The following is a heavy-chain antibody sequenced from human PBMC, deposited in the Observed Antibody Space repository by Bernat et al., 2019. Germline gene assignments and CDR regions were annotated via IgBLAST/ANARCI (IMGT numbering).Heavy chain of an antibody. D-gene: IGHD3-3*01. V-gene: IGHV3-15*07. CDR2: IKSKTDGGST. CDR1: GFTFSNAW. Sequence: EVQLVESGGGLVKPGGSLRLSCAASGFTFSNAWRNWVRQAPGKGLEWVGRIKSKTDGGSTDYAATVKGRFTISRDDSKNTLYLQMNSLKDEDAAVYDCTTTIFGMVKDHDYWGQGTLVTVSS. CDR3: TTTIFGMVKDHDY. J-gene: IGHJ4*02.